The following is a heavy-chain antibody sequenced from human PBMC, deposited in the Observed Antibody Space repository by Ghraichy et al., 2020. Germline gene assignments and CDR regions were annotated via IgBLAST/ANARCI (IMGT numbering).Heavy chain of an antibody. CDR1: GGTFSSYA. Sequence: SVKVSCKASGGTFSSYAISWVRQAPGQGLEWMGGIIPIFGTANYAQKFQGRVTITADESTSTAYMELSSLRSEDTAVYYCARAPTLAAADVDYFDYWGQGTLVTVSS. D-gene: IGHD6-13*01. V-gene: IGHV1-69*13. J-gene: IGHJ4*02. CDR3: ARAPTLAAADVDYFDY. CDR2: IIPIFGTA.